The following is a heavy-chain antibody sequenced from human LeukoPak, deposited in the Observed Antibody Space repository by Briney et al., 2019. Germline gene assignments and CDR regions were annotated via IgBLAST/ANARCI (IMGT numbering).Heavy chain of an antibody. CDR2: ISAYNGNT. CDR1: GYTFSSYG. CDR3: ARTSQWLVPDY. J-gene: IGHJ4*02. V-gene: IGHV1-18*01. Sequence: ASVKVSCKASGYTFSSYGIAWVRQAPGQGLEWMGWISAYNGNTNFAQKLQGRVTMTTDTSTSTAYMELRSLRSDDTAVYYCARTSQWLVPDYWGQGTLVTVSS. D-gene: IGHD6-19*01.